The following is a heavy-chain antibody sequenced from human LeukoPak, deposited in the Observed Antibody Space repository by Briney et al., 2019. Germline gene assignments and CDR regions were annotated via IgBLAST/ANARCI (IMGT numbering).Heavy chain of an antibody. V-gene: IGHV4-61*08. CDR1: GGSVSSGGYY. CDR2: VSYSGST. D-gene: IGHD3-22*01. J-gene: IGHJ4*02. CDR3: ARDGSVSSGYPNY. Sequence: SETLSLTCNVSGGSVSSGGYYWNWIRQPPGKGLEWIGHVSYSGSTNYNPSLKSRVTISLDTSKNQFSLKLSSVTAADTAVYFCARDGSVSSGYPNYWGQGTLVTVSS.